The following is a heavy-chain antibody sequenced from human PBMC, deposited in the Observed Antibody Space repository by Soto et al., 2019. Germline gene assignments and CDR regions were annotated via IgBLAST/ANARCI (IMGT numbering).Heavy chain of an antibody. J-gene: IGHJ4*02. CDR2: TYYSSKWYN. Sequence: SQTLSLTSAISGDSVSSNSAAWNWIRQSPSSGLEWLVRTYYSSKWYNDYAVSVKSRITINPDTSKYQFSLQLNSVTPEDTAGYYCARTGLWSYFDYWCQGTLVTVSS. CDR1: GDSVSSNSAA. D-gene: IGHD5-18*01. V-gene: IGHV6-1*01. CDR3: ARTGLWSYFDY.